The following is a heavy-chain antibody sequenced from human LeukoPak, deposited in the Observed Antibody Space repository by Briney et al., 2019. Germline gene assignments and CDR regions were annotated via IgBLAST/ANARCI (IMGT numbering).Heavy chain of an antibody. CDR2: IWYDGSNK. CDR3: ARPYSICGDYFDY. J-gene: IGHJ4*02. D-gene: IGHD2-21*01. V-gene: IGHV3-33*01. Sequence: GGSLRLSCAASGFTFSSYGMHWVRQAPGKGLEWVAVIWYDGSNKYYADSVKGRFTISRDNSKNTLYLQMNSLRAEDTAVYYCARPYSICGDYFDYWGQGTLVTVSS. CDR1: GFTFSSYG.